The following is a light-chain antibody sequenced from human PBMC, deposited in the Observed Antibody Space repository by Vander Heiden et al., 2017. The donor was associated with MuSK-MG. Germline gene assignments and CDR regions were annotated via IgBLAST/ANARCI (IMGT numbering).Light chain of an antibody. Sequence: DIQMTQSPSSLSASVGDRVTITCRASHSISNYLNWYQQKPGKAPELLIYAASSLQSGVPSRFSGSGSETDFTLTISSLQYEDSATDYCQQSDSSPITFGGGTEVEIK. CDR1: HSISNY. V-gene: IGKV1-39*01. J-gene: IGKJ4*01. CDR2: AAS. CDR3: QQSDSSPIT.